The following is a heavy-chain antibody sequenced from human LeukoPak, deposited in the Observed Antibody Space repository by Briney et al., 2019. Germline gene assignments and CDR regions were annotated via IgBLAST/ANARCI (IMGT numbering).Heavy chain of an antibody. CDR1: GFTFSDYY. D-gene: IGHD2-2*02. V-gene: IGHV3-11*01. CDR3: ARDNLGYCSSTSCHSYYYYYMDV. CDR2: ISSSGSII. Sequence: GGSLRHYCAASGFTFSDYYMSWIRQAPGKVMEWVSYISSSGSIIYHADSVKGRITISRDNAKNSLYLQMNSLRAEDTAVYYCARDNLGYCSSTSCHSYYYYYMDVWGKGTTVTVSS. J-gene: IGHJ6*03.